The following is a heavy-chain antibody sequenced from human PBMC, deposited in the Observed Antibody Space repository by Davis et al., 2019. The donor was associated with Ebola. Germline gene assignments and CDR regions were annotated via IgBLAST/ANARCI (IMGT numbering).Heavy chain of an antibody. V-gene: IGHV3-53*04. CDR3: ARVPPHDAFDI. J-gene: IGHJ3*02. Sequence: GESLKISCAASGFTVSSNYMSWVRQAPGKGLEWVSVIYSGGSTYYADSVKGRFTISRHNSKNTLYLQMNSLRAEDTAVYYCARVPPHDAFDIWGQGTMVTVSS. CDR1: GFTVSSNY. CDR2: IYSGGST.